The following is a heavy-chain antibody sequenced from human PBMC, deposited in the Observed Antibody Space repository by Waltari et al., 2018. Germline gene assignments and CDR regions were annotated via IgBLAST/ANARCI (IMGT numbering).Heavy chain of an antibody. J-gene: IGHJ3*02. Sequence: QVQLVQSGAEVKKPGSSVKVSCKASGGTFSSYTISWVRQAPGQGLEWMGRISPSRGIANYAQKFQGRGTITADNSTSTAYMELSSLRSEDTAVYYCARHPIAVAGAFDIWGQGTMVTVSS. CDR1: GGTFSSYT. CDR2: ISPSRGIA. V-gene: IGHV1-69*02. CDR3: ARHPIAVAGAFDI. D-gene: IGHD6-19*01.